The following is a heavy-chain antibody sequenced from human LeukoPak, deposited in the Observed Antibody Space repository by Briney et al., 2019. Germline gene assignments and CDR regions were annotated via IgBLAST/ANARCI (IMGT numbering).Heavy chain of an antibody. CDR2: IYPGDSDT. CDR3: ARPRQYSSGWLFDY. V-gene: IGHV5-51*01. D-gene: IGHD6-19*01. CDR1: GYSFISYW. J-gene: IGHJ4*02. Sequence: GESLKISCKGSGYSFISYWIGWVRQTPGKGPEWMGIIYPGDSDTRYSPSFQGQVTISADKSISTAHLQWSGLKASDTAMYYCARPRQYSSGWLFDYWGQGTLVTVSS.